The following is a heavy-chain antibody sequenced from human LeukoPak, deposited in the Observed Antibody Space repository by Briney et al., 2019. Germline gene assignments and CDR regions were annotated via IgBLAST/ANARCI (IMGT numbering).Heavy chain of an antibody. CDR3: ARAYCSSTSCYVNWFDP. CDR1: GGSFSGYY. CDR2: INHSGST. Sequence: PSETLSLTCAVYGGSFSGYYWSWIRQPPGKGLEWIGEINHSGSTNYNPSLKSRVTISVDTSKNQFSLKLSSVTAADTAVYYCARAYCSSTSCYVNWFDPWGQGTLVTVSS. D-gene: IGHD2-2*01. V-gene: IGHV4-34*01. J-gene: IGHJ5*02.